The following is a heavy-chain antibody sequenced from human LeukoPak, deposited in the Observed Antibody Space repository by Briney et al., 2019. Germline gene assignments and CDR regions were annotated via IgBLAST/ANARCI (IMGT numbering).Heavy chain of an antibody. D-gene: IGHD4-17*01. V-gene: IGHV3-9*01. CDR3: AKSTDSYYYYGMDV. CDR2: ISWNSGSI. CDR1: GFTFDDYA. J-gene: IGHJ6*02. Sequence: GGSLRLSCAASGFTFDDYAMHWVRHAPGKGLEWVSGISWNSGSIGYADSVKGRFTISRDSAKNSLYLQMNSLRAEDTALYYCAKSTDSYYYYGMDVWGQGTTVTVSS.